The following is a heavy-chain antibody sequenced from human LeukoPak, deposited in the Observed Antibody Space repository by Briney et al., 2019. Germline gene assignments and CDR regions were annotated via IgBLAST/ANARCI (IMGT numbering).Heavy chain of an antibody. CDR3: ARDFAREFTIDY. J-gene: IGHJ4*02. CDR2: ISSSSNII. V-gene: IGHV3-48*01. Sequence: PGGSLRLSCAASGFTFSNYNMNWVRQPPGKGLQWVSYISSSSNIIYYADSVKGRFTISRDNGKNSLFLQMNSLRAEDTAVYYCARDFAREFTIDYWGQGTLVTVSS. D-gene: IGHD3-10*01. CDR1: GFTFSNYN.